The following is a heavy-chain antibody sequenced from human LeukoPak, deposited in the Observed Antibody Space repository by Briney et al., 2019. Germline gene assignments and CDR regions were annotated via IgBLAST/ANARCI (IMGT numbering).Heavy chain of an antibody. CDR2: IHYSGST. D-gene: IGHD6-13*01. V-gene: IGHV4-39*07. CDR3: ARDQFSSSGDY. CDR1: GGSISSGGYY. J-gene: IGHJ4*02. Sequence: SETLSLTCTVSGGSISSGGYYWSWIRQPPGKGLEWIGSIHYSGSTYYNPSLKNRLTISVDTSKNQVSLKLSSVTATDTAVYYCARDQFSSSGDYWGQGTLVTVSS.